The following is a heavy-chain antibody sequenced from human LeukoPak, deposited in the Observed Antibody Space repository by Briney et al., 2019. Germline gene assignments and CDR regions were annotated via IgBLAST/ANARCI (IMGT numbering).Heavy chain of an antibody. Sequence: GGSLRLSCAASGFAFGSYSMNWVRQAPGKGLEWVSSISSSSSYIYYADSVKGRFTISRDNAKNSLYLQMNSLRAEDTAVYYCARDPLTFGGVIALDYWGQGTLVTVSS. CDR3: ARDPLTFGGVIALDY. D-gene: IGHD3-16*02. J-gene: IGHJ4*02. V-gene: IGHV3-21*01. CDR2: ISSSSSYI. CDR1: GFAFGSYS.